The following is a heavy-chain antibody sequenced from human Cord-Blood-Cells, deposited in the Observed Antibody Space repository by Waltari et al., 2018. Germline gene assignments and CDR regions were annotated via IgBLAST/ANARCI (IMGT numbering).Heavy chain of an antibody. J-gene: IGHJ3*02. CDR3: ARGNWDDAFDI. D-gene: IGHD7-27*01. Sequence: QVQLVESGGGVVQPGRSLRLSCAASGFTFRSYAMHWVRQAPGKGLEWVAVISYDGSNKYYADSVKGRFTISRDNSKNTLYLQMNSLRAEDTAVYYCARGNWDDAFDIWGQGTMVTVSS. CDR1: GFTFRSYA. V-gene: IGHV3-30-3*01. CDR2: ISYDGSNK.